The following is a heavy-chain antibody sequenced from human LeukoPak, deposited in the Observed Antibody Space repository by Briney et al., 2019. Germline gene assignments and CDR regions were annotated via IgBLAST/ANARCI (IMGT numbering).Heavy chain of an antibody. CDR1: GGSISSGGYY. CDR2: IYYSGST. CDR3: ARGSSSLHYGMDV. D-gene: IGHD6-13*01. Sequence: SETLSLTCTVSGGSISSGGYYWSWIRQHPGKGLEWIGYIYYSGSTYYNPSLKSRVTISVDTSKNQFSLKLSSVTAADTAVYYCARGSSSLHYGMDVWGQGTTVSVSS. J-gene: IGHJ6*01. V-gene: IGHV4-31*03.